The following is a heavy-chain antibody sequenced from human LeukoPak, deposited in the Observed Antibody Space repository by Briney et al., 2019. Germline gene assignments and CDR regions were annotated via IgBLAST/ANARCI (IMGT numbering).Heavy chain of an antibody. V-gene: IGHV4-4*02. D-gene: IGHD2-2*01. Sequence: PSETLSLTCAVSGGSISSSNWWSWVRQPPGKGLEWIGEIYHSGSTNYNPSLKSRVTISVDKSKNQFSLKLSSVTAADTAVYYCARDLGVVPAATAFDIWAKGQWSPSLQ. CDR3: ARDLGVVPAATAFDI. CDR2: IYHSGST. CDR1: GGSISSSNW. J-gene: IGHJ3*02.